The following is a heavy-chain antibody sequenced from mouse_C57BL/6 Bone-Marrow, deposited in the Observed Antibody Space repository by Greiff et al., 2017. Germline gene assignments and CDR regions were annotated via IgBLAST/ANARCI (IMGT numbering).Heavy chain of an antibody. J-gene: IGHJ2*01. CDR3: ARVDYGSPDY. CDR2: ISDGGSYT. V-gene: IGHV5-4*01. D-gene: IGHD1-1*01. CDR1: GFTFSSYA. Sequence: EVQVVESGGGLVKPGGSLKLSCAASGFTFSSYAMSWVRQTPEKRLEWVATISDGGSYTYYPDNVKGRFTISRDNAKNNLYLQMSHLKSEDTAMYYCARVDYGSPDYWGQGTTLTVSS.